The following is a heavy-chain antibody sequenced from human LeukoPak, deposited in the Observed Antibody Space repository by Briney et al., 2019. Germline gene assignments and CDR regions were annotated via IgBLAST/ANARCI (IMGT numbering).Heavy chain of an antibody. CDR2: IYYSGST. V-gene: IGHV4-59*01. CDR3: ARYCDPGSYPDAFDI. Sequence: SETLSLTCTVSGGSISSYYWSWIRQPPGKGLEWIGYIYYSGSTNYNPSLNSRVTISVDPSKNQFSLKLSAVTAADTAVYYCARYCDPGSYPDAFDIWGQGTMVTVSS. J-gene: IGHJ3*02. D-gene: IGHD1-26*01. CDR1: GGSISSYY.